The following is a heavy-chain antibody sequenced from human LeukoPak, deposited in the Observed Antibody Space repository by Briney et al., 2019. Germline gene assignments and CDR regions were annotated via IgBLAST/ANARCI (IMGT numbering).Heavy chain of an antibody. CDR1: GRSINSYY. CDR3: ARARDGHINNWFDP. V-gene: IGHV4-59*01. CDR2: IYYSGST. Sequence: RSETVSLMCTVSGRSINSYYWRWIRQPPGKGLECIGYIYYSGSTNYNPYLKSRVTISVDTSKNQFSLKMSSVTAADTAVYYCARARDGHINNWFDPWGQGTLVTVSS. D-gene: IGHD5-24*01. J-gene: IGHJ5*02.